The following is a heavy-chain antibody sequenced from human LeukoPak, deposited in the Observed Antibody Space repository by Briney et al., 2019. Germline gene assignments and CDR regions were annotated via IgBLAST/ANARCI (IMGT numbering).Heavy chain of an antibody. CDR3: VLVSY. Sequence: GGSLRLSCAASGFTFSSYAMHWVRQAPGKGLEWVAVISYDGSNKYYADSVKGRFTISRDNSKNTLYLQVNSLRVEDTAVYYCVLVSYWGQGTLVTVSS. V-gene: IGHV3-30*01. D-gene: IGHD2/OR15-2a*01. J-gene: IGHJ4*02. CDR1: GFTFSSYA. CDR2: ISYDGSNK.